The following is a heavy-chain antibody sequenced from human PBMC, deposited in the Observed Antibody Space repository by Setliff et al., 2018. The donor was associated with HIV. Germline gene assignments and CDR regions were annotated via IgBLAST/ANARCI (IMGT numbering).Heavy chain of an antibody. CDR3: ARGARLLAAYSDRWDYFYMAV. CDR2: ICNTGSI. J-gene: IGHJ6*03. D-gene: IGHD1-26*01. V-gene: IGHV4-39*02. CDR1: GASISSSHYY. Sequence: PSETLSLTCTVSGASISSSHYYWGWIRQPPGKGLEWIGSICNTGSIHYNPSLESRVTISVDTSKNDFSLKMTSVTAADTAVYYCARGARLLAAYSDRWDYFYMAVWGKGTTVTVSS.